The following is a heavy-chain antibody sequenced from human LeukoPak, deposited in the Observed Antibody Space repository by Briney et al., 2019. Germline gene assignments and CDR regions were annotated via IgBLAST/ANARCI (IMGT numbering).Heavy chain of an antibody. Sequence: SQTLSLTCAISGDSVSSNSAAWNWIRQSPSGGLEWLGRTYYRSKWYNDYAVSVKSRITINPDTSKNQFSLQLNSVTPEDTAVYYCAKDPGDWWVDAFDIWGQGTMVTVSS. CDR3: AKDPGDWWVDAFDI. D-gene: IGHD2-8*02. V-gene: IGHV6-1*01. J-gene: IGHJ3*02. CDR1: GDSVSSNSAA. CDR2: TYYRSKWYN.